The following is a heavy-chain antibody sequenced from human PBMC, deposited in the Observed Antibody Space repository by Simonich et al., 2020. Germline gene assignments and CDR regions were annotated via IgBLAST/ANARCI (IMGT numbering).Heavy chain of an antibody. V-gene: IGHV4-59*08. J-gene: IGHJ4*02. Sequence: QVQLQESGTGLVKPSETLSLTCTVSGGSNSSYYWSWIRQPPGKGLEWIGYIYYSGSTNYHPSRKSRVTISVDTSKNQFSLKLSSVTAADTAVYYCARLPDYWGQGTLVTVSS. CDR3: ARLPDY. CDR1: GGSNSSYY. CDR2: IYYSGST.